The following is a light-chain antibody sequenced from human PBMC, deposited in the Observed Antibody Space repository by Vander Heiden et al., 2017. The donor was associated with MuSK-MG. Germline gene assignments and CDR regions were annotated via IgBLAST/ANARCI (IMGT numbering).Light chain of an antibody. CDR2: WAS. Sequence: DIVMTQSPDTLARSLGKRATINCRSSQSVLYNSNNYLAWYQQKPGRPPRLLIYWASARESGVPDRLNGSRFGTDLTLTISNPQADAVALYSCQQDFYTLPLTFGGGTKVEIK. CDR1: QSVLYNSNNY. CDR3: QQDFYTLPLT. J-gene: IGKJ4*01. V-gene: IGKV4-1*01.